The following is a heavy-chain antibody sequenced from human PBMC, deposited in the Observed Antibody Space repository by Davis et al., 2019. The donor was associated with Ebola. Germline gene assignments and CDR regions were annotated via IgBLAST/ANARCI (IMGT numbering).Heavy chain of an antibody. J-gene: IGHJ6*02. D-gene: IGHD1-20*01. Sequence: GESLKTSCKGSGYSFTSYWIGWVRQMPGKGLEWMGIIYPGDSDTRYSPSFQGQVTISADKSISTAYLQWSSLKASDTAMYYCARQPLYNWNYYYYGMDVWGQGTTVTVSS. CDR1: GYSFTSYW. CDR2: IYPGDSDT. CDR3: ARQPLYNWNYYYYGMDV. V-gene: IGHV5-51*01.